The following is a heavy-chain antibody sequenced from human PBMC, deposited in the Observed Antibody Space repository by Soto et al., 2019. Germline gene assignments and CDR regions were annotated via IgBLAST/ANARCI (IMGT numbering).Heavy chain of an antibody. CDR2: MNPNSGNT. D-gene: IGHD6-13*01. J-gene: IGHJ5*02. V-gene: IGHV1-8*01. CDR3: ARADHSSSWYGNWFDP. CDR1: GYTFTSYD. Sequence: GASVKVSCKASGYTFTSYDINWVRQATGQGLEWMGWMNPNSGNTGYAQKFQGRVTMTRNTSISTAYMELSSLRSGDTAVYYCARADHSSSWYGNWFDPWGQGTLVTVSS.